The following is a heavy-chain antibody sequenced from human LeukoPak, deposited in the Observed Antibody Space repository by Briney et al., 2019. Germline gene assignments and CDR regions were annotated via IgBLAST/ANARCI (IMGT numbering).Heavy chain of an antibody. J-gene: IGHJ3*02. D-gene: IGHD1-26*01. CDR1: GGTFSSYA. CDR3: ARASSLSQRAFDI. Sequence: SVKVSCKASGGTFSSYAISWVRQAPGQGLEWMGGIIPIFGTANYAQKFQGRVTITTAESTRTAYMELSSLTSEDTAFFYCARASSLSQRAFDIWGQGTMVTVSS. V-gene: IGHV1-69*05. CDR2: IIPIFGTA.